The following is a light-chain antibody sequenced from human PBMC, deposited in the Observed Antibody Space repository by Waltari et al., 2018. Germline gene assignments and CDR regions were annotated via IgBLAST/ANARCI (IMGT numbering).Light chain of an antibody. Sequence: SELTQDPVVSVALGQTVRITCQGDSLRKYSVSWYQQKPGQAPVVVMYGKNSRPSGIPDRFSGSSSGNTASLTITGAQAEDEADYYCNSRDSSGNLLGVFGGGTKLTVL. CDR2: GKN. CDR3: NSRDSSGNLLGV. V-gene: IGLV3-19*01. J-gene: IGLJ3*02. CDR1: SLRKYS.